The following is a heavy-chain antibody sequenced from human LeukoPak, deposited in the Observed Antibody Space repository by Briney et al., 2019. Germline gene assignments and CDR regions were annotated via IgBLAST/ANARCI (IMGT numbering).Heavy chain of an antibody. J-gene: IGHJ4*02. V-gene: IGHV3-15*07. Sequence: GGSLRLSCAASGFTFSNAWMNWVRQAPGKGLEWVGRIKSKTDGGTTDYAAPVKGRFTISRDDSKNTLYLQMNSLKTEDTAVYYCIYDSSGYCFFDYWGQGTLVTVSS. CDR3: IYDSSGYCFFDY. CDR1: GFTFSNAW. D-gene: IGHD3-22*01. CDR2: IKSKTDGGTT.